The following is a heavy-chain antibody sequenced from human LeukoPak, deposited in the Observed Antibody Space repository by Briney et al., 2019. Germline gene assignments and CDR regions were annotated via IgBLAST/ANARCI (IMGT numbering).Heavy chain of an antibody. D-gene: IGHD5/OR15-5a*01. CDR2: ISGSGGTT. CDR3: TKSFSVYGVPDY. Sequence: GGSLRLSCAASGFAFNRYGMSWVRQAPGKGLEWVSAISGSGGTTYYADSVKGRFTISRDNSKNTLYLQMNSLRAEDTAVYYCTKSFSVYGVPDYWGQGTLVTVSS. CDR1: GFAFNRYG. V-gene: IGHV3-23*01. J-gene: IGHJ4*02.